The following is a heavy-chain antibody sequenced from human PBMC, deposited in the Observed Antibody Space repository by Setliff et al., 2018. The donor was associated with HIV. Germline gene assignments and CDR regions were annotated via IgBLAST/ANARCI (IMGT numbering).Heavy chain of an antibody. CDR1: GHTLNKLF. CDR2: INTNNGNP. D-gene: IGHD4-17*01. J-gene: IGHJ4*02. CDR3: ARDDYANTDLDF. Sequence: ASVKVSCKVSGHTLNKLFMHWVRQAPAEGLEWMGWINTNNGNPTYAQGFTGRFVFSSDTSVRTAYLQIVGLKAEDTAVYFCARDDYANTDLDFWGPGTLVTVSS. V-gene: IGHV7-4-1*01.